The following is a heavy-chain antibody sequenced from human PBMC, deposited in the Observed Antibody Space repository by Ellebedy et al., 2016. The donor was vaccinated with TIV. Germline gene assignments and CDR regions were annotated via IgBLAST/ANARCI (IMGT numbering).Heavy chain of an antibody. Sequence: SLKISCAASGFTFDDYAMHWVRQAPGKGLEWVSGISWNSGSIGYADSVKGRFTISRDNAKNSLYLQMNSLRAEDTAFYYCAKENKISVAGGMYFDYWGQGTLVTVSS. CDR1: GFTFDDYA. CDR3: AKENKISVAGGMYFDY. V-gene: IGHV3-9*01. D-gene: IGHD6-19*01. CDR2: ISWNSGSI. J-gene: IGHJ4*02.